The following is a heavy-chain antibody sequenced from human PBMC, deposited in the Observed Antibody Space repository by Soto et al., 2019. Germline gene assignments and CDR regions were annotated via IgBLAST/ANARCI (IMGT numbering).Heavy chain of an antibody. D-gene: IGHD6-19*01. CDR2: INTDGSST. CDR3: VREGVDSSSYYFYMDV. V-gene: IGHV3-74*01. J-gene: IGHJ6*03. Sequence: PGGSLRLSCAASGFTFSNYWMHWVRQVPGKGLVWVSRINTDGSSTTYADSVKGRFTISRDNAKNTLSLQMNSLRAEDTAVYHCVREGVDSSSYYFYMDVWGKGTTVTV. CDR1: GFTFSNYW.